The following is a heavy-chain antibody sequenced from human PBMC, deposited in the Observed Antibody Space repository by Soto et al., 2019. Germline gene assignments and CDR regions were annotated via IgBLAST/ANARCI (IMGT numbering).Heavy chain of an antibody. CDR3: HTFDSRGYYDDY. V-gene: IGHV3-15*01. J-gene: IGHJ4*02. D-gene: IGHD3-22*01. CDR2: IKSKTDGGTT. CDR1: GFTFSNSW. Sequence: GGSLRRSCAASGFTFSNSWMSWVRQAPGKGLEWVGHIKSKTDGGTTDYSAPVKGRFTISRDDSKNTLFLQMNSLKTEDTAVYYCHTFDSRGYYDDYWGQGTLVTVSS.